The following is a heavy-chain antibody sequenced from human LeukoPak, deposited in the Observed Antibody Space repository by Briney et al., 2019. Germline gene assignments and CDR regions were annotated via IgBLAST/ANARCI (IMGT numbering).Heavy chain of an antibody. CDR1: GFTFSSYG. Sequence: GRSLRLSCAASGFTFSSYGMHWVRQAPGKGLEWVAVIWYDGSNKYYADSVKGRFTISRDNSKNTLYLQMNSLRAEDTAVYYCARDPGSSWRDYYYYYGMDVWGQGTTVTVSS. V-gene: IGHV3-33*01. CDR3: ARDPGSSWRDYYYYYGMDV. CDR2: IWYDGSNK. D-gene: IGHD6-13*01. J-gene: IGHJ6*02.